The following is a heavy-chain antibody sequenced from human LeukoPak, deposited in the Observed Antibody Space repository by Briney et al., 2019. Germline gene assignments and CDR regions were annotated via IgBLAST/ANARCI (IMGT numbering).Heavy chain of an antibody. Sequence: SETLSLTCTVSGGSISSSSYYWGWIRQPPGKRLEWTGSIYYSGSTYYNPSLKSRVTISVDTSKNQFSLKLSSVTAADTAVYYCASSLWLRHFDYWGQGTLVTVSS. CDR2: IYYSGST. J-gene: IGHJ4*02. CDR1: GGSISSSSYY. CDR3: ASSLWLRHFDY. D-gene: IGHD5-18*01. V-gene: IGHV4-39*01.